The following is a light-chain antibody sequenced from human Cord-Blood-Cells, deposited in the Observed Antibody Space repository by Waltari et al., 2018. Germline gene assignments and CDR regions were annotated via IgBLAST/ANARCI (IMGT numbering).Light chain of an antibody. CDR1: QSVSSY. Sequence: EIVLTQSPATLSLSPGDRATLSCRASQSVSSYLALYQQKPGQAPRLLSYDASNRATGIPARFSGSGSGTDFTLTISSLEPEDFAVYYCQQRSNWPTFGPGTKVDIK. V-gene: IGKV3-11*01. CDR3: QQRSNWPT. CDR2: DAS. J-gene: IGKJ3*01.